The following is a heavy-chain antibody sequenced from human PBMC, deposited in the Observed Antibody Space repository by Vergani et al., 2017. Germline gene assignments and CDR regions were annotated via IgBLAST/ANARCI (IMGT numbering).Heavy chain of an antibody. Sequence: QVQLQESGPGLLKPSETLSLTCTVSGYSISSGYYWVWIRQPTGKGLEWIGSISHSGYTFYSPSLKSRVSMSVDTSKNQFSLRVNSVTAADTAVYYCVRDPWESGGPYSGCWGRGTLVSVSS. D-gene: IGHD2-15*01. V-gene: IGHV4-38-2*02. CDR3: VRDPWESGGPYSGC. J-gene: IGHJ4*02. CDR1: GYSISSGYY. CDR2: ISHSGYT.